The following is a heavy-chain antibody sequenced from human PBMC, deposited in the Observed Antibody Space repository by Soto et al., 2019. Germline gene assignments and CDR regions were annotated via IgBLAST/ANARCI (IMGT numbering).Heavy chain of an antibody. D-gene: IGHD3-9*01. V-gene: IGHV4-59*08. CDR2: IYYTGGP. J-gene: IGHJ5*02. Sequence: QVQLQESGPSLVRPSETLSLTCTVSGDSMNSYYWSWIRQPPGQGLDWIVYIYYTGGPNYNPSLKMRVSVSLDTSKNQFSLNLSSVTAADTAIYYCARLKIYYDLLTGYYKHWFDPWGQGTLVTVAS. CDR1: GDSMNSYY. CDR3: ARLKIYYDLLTGYYKHWFDP.